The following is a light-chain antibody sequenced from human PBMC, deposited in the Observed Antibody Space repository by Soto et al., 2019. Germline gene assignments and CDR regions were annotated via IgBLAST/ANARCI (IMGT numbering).Light chain of an antibody. CDR3: HQSTSLAYT. V-gene: IGKV1D-12*01. J-gene: IGKJ2*01. CDR2: AAS. CDR1: QGIGSW. Sequence: DIQMTQSPSSVSASVGDRVTITCRASQGIGSWLAWYQQKPGKAPKLLIYAASRLQGAVPSRFSSRGSGTDFTRTISSLEPEDYATNYYHQSTSLAYTFGQGAKLEIK.